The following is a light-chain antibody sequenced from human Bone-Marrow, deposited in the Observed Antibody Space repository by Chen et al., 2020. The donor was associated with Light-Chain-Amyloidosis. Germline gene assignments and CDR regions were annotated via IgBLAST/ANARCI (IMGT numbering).Light chain of an antibody. CDR2: RDT. Sequence: SYELTQPPSVSVSQGQTARITCSGDDLPTKYAYWYQQKPGQAPVLVIHRDTERPSGISERFSGSSSGTTATLTISGVQAEDEADYHCQSADSSDTYEVIFGGGTKLTVL. CDR1: DLPTKY. CDR3: QSADSSDTYEVI. V-gene: IGLV3-25*03. J-gene: IGLJ2*01.